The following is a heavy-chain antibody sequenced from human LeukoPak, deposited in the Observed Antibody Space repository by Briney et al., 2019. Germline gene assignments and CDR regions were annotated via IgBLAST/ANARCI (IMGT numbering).Heavy chain of an antibody. CDR3: ASGIWQLILH. V-gene: IGHV4-34*01. J-gene: IGHJ4*02. Sequence: SETLSLTCTVSGGSISSHYWSWIRQPPGKGLEWIGEINHSGSTNYNPSLKSRVTISVDTSKNQFSLKLSSVTAADTAVYYCASGIWQLILHWGQGTLVTVSS. CDR1: GGSISSHY. D-gene: IGHD6-6*01. CDR2: INHSGST.